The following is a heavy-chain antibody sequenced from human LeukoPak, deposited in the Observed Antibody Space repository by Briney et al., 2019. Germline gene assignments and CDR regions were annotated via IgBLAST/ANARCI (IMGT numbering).Heavy chain of an antibody. V-gene: IGHV1-2*02. CDR2: INPSSGGT. D-gene: IGHD2/OR15-2a*01. CDR3: ARATLFDY. Sequence: ASVKVSCKASGYTFTVYYIHWVRQAPGQGLEWMGWINPSSGGTNSAQKFQGRVTMTRDTSISTAYMELSRLRSDDTAVYYCARATLFDYWGQGTLVTVSS. J-gene: IGHJ4*02. CDR1: GYTFTVYY.